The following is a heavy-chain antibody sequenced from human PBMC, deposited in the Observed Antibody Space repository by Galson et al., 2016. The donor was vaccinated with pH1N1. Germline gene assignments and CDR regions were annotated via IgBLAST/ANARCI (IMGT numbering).Heavy chain of an antibody. CDR2: INHDGSA. J-gene: IGHJ4*02. CDR1: GGSFSGYY. Sequence: SETLSLTCIIYGGSFSGYYWSWIRQPPGKGLEWIGEINHDGSANYNPSLKSRVTMLVDTSKNQFSLKLSSVTAADTAVYYCTTKNYYYSTGYLWGQGTLVTVSS. V-gene: IGHV4-34*01. D-gene: IGHD3-22*01. CDR3: TTKNYYYSTGYL.